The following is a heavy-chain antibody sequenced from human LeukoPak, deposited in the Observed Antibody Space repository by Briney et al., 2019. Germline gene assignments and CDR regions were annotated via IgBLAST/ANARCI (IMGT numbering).Heavy chain of an antibody. Sequence: GGSLTLSCTVSGLTLRSFSMNWVRQPPGKGLEWIAAVCVVGGNTYLAASMKGPFTISRDHSKHTVFLKMNYLRAEDTAMYYCTKDGGTSSSSWNYWGQGTLVSVSS. CDR2: VCVVGGNT. V-gene: IGHV3-23*01. CDR3: TKDGGTSSSSWNY. D-gene: IGHD6-13*01. J-gene: IGHJ4*02. CDR1: GLTLRSFS.